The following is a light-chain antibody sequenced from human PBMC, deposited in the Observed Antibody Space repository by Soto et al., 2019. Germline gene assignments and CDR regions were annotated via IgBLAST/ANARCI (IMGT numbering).Light chain of an antibody. CDR1: QSVRSS. J-gene: IGKJ1*01. CDR3: QQSRSWPGP. CDR2: DAS. V-gene: IGKV3-11*01. Sequence: EDVFTQSPANLSLSPVERATLSCRASQSVRSSLAWYQQQPGQAPRLLIFDASNRATGIPPRFSGSGSGTDFTLTINSLVPEDFVVYSGQQSRSWPGPLGYGTKV.